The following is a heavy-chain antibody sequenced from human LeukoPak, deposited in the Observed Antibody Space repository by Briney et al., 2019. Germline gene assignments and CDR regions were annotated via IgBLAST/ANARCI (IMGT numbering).Heavy chain of an antibody. CDR3: ARGLSYSYGFADY. D-gene: IGHD5-18*01. CDR2: ISYDGSNK. CDR1: GFTFSSYA. Sequence: PGVSLRLSCAASGFTFSSYAMHWVRQAPGKGLEWVAVISYDGSNKYYADSVKGRFTISRDNSKNTLYLQMNSLRAEDTAVYYCARGLSYSYGFADYWGQGTLVTVSS. J-gene: IGHJ4*02. V-gene: IGHV3-30*04.